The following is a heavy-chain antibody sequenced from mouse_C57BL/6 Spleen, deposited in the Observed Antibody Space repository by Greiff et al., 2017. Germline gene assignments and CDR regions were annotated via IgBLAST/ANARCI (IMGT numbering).Heavy chain of an antibody. CDR2: IDPSDSYT. CDR1: GYTFTSYW. V-gene: IGHV1-69*01. J-gene: IGHJ3*01. Sequence: QVQLQQPGAELVMPGASVKLSCKASGYTFTSYWMPWVKQRPGQGLEWIGEIDPSDSYTNYNQKFKGKSTLTVDKSSSTAYMQRSSLTSEDSAVYYCARVGDGRCDDWGQGTLVTVSA. D-gene: IGHD1-1*02. CDR3: ARVGDGRCDD.